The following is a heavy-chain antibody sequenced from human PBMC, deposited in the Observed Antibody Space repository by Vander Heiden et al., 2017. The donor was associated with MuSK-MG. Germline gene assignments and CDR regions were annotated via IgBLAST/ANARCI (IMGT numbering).Heavy chain of an antibody. CDR3: ARGPPVLRCLEWLLYLDY. V-gene: IGHV4-34*01. Sequence: QVQLQQWGAGLLKPSETLSLTCAVYGGSFSGYYWSWIRQPPGKGLEWIGEINHSGSTNYNPSLKRRVTISVDTAKNQFSLKLSSVTAADTAVYYCARGPPVLRCLEWLLYLDYWGQGTLVTVSS. J-gene: IGHJ4*02. CDR2: INHSGST. CDR1: GGSFSGYY. D-gene: IGHD3-3*01.